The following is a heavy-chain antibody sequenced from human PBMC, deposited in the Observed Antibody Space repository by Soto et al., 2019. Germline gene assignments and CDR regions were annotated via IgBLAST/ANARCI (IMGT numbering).Heavy chain of an antibody. J-gene: IGHJ4*02. Sequence: ASVKVACKASGYTFISYAISWVRQAPGQGLEWMGGIIPIFGTANYAQKFQGRVTITADESTSTAYMELSSLGSEDTAVYYCARVRYYDSSGYYWYYFDYWGQGTLVTVSS. D-gene: IGHD3-22*01. CDR3: ARVRYYDSSGYYWYYFDY. CDR2: IIPIFGTA. V-gene: IGHV1-69*13. CDR1: GYTFISYA.